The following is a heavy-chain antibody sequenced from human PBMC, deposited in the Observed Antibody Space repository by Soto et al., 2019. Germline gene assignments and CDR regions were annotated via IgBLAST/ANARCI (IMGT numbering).Heavy chain of an antibody. CDR1: GFTFSSYA. D-gene: IGHD2-2*01. CDR3: AKGVEVPAAPFDY. Sequence: EVQLLESGGGLVQPGGSLRLSCAASGFTFSSYAMNWVRQAPGKGLEWVSAISGSGGSTYYADSVKGRFTISRDNSKNTLDLQMNSLRAEDTAVYYCAKGVEVPAAPFDYWGQGTLVTVSS. CDR2: ISGSGGST. V-gene: IGHV3-23*01. J-gene: IGHJ4*02.